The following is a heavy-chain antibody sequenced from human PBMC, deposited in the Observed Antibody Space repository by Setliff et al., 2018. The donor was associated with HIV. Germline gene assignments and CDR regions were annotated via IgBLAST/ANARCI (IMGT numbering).Heavy chain of an antibody. CDR3: ARGPSSTHWSPGYFQH. J-gene: IGHJ1*01. D-gene: IGHD2-8*02. V-gene: IGHV4-59*01. Sequence: SETLSLTCSVSSGSISDYFWSWIRQPPGKGLEWIGYIYYTGSTKYHPSLNSRVTISLDTPKNQFSLKLRSVTAADTAFYYCARGPSSTHWSPGYFQHWGQGTPVTVSS. CDR2: IYYTGST. CDR1: SGSISDYF.